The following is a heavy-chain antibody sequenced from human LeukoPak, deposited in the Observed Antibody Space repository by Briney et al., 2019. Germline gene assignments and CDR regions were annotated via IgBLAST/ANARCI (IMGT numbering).Heavy chain of an antibody. CDR3: TTDFHTVTTVDY. V-gene: IGHV3-23*01. D-gene: IGHD4-11*01. CDR1: GFTFSSYG. J-gene: IGHJ4*02. Sequence: GGTLRLSCAASGFTFSSYGMSWVRQAPGKGLEWVSGISGSDGYTYYADSVKGRFTISRDNSKNTLYLQMNSLKTEDTAVYYCTTDFHTVTTVDYWGQGTLVTVSS. CDR2: ISGSDGYT.